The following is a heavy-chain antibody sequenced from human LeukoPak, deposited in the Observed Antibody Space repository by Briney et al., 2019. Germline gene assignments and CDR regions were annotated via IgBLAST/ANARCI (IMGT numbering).Heavy chain of an antibody. J-gene: IGHJ4*02. D-gene: IGHD4-23*01. CDR1: GFTFSSYS. V-gene: IGHV3-21*01. CDR2: ISSSSSYI. CDR3: AREDDYGGYTRGGFDY. Sequence: GGSLRLSCAASGFTFSSYSMNWVRQAPGKRLEWVSSISSSSSYIYYADSVKGRFTISRDNAKNSLYLQMNSLRAEDTAVYYCAREDDYGGYTRGGFDYWGQGTLVTVSS.